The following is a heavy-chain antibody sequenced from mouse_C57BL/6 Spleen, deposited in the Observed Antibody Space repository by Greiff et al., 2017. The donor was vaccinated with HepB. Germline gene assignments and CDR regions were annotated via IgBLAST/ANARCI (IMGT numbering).Heavy chain of an antibody. Sequence: EVKLLESGGGLVQPKGSLKLSCAASGFSFNTYAMNWVRQAPGKGLEWVARIRSKSNNYATYYADSVKDRFTISRDDSESMLYLQMNNLKTEDTAMYYCVRQGLQGAYWGQGTLVTVSA. J-gene: IGHJ3*01. CDR1: GFSFNTYA. CDR3: VRQGLQGAY. CDR2: IRSKSNNYAT. D-gene: IGHD3-1*01. V-gene: IGHV10-1*01.